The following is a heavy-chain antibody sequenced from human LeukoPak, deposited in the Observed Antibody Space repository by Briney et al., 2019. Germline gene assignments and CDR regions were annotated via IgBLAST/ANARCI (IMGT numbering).Heavy chain of an antibody. D-gene: IGHD4-11*01. CDR2: ISSNGGST. Sequence: PGGSLRLSCAASGFTFSSYAMHWVRQAPGKGLEYVSAISSNGGSTYYANSVKGRFTISRDNSKNTLYLQMGSLRAEDMAVYYCARGLTTVTAPFDYWGQGTLVTVSS. J-gene: IGHJ4*02. CDR3: ARGLTTVTAPFDY. CDR1: GFTFSSYA. V-gene: IGHV3-64*01.